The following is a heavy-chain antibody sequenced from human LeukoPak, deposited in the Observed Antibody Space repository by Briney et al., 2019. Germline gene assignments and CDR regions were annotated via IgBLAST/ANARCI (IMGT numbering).Heavy chain of an antibody. CDR2: IYSSGST. D-gene: IGHD3-22*01. CDR3: ARSGENYYDSSGYYLAEYFQH. CDR1: GGSFSGYY. J-gene: IGHJ1*01. V-gene: IGHV4-34*01. Sequence: SETLSLTCAVYGGSFSGYYWGWIRQPPGKGLEWIGSIYSSGSTYYNASLQSRVTISIETSKNQFSLKLSSVTAADTAVYYCARSGENYYDSSGYYLAEYFQHWGQGTLVTVSS.